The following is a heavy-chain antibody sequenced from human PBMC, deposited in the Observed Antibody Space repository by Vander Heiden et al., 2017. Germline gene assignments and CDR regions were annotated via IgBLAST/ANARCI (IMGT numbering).Heavy chain of an antibody. Sequence: EVQLLGSGGGLVQPGGSLRLSCAAPGFTFSRYALSWVRQAPGKGLEWVSAISGSGGSTYYADSVKGRFTISRDNSKNTLYLQMNSLRAEDTAVYYCAKGGGSYGDAFDIWGQGTMVTVSS. J-gene: IGHJ3*02. CDR2: ISGSGGST. D-gene: IGHD1-26*01. CDR1: GFTFSRYA. V-gene: IGHV3-23*01. CDR3: AKGGGSYGDAFDI.